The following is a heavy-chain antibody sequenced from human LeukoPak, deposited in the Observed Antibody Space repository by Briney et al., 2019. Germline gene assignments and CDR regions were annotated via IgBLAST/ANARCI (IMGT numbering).Heavy chain of an antibody. J-gene: IGHJ3*02. D-gene: IGHD2-2*01. V-gene: IGHV3-21*01. Sequence: PGGSLRLSCAASGFTFSSYSMNWVRQAPGKGLEWVSSISSSSSYIYYADSVKGRFTISRDNAKNSLYLQMNSLRAEDTAVYYCARVYCSSTSCPNHDAFDIWGQGRMVTVSS. CDR2: ISSSSSYI. CDR3: ARVYCSSTSCPNHDAFDI. CDR1: GFTFSSYS.